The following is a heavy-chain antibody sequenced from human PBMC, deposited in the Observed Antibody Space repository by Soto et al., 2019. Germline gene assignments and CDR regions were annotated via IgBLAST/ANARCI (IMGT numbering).Heavy chain of an antibody. D-gene: IGHD6-6*01. CDR3: ARFEAARPTASYGMDV. J-gene: IGHJ6*02. V-gene: IGHV3-33*01. Sequence: VGSLRLSCAASGFTFSSYGMHWVRQAPGKGLEWVAVIWYDGSNKYYADSVKGRFTISRDNSKNTLYLQMNSLRAEDTAVYYCARFEAARPTASYGMDVWGQGTTVT. CDR1: GFTFSSYG. CDR2: IWYDGSNK.